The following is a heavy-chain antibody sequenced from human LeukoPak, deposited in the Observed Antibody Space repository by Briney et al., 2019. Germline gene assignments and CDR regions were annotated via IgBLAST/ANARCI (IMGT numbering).Heavy chain of an antibody. CDR1: GFTFSSYA. Sequence: WGSLRLSCAASGFTFSSYAMHWVRQAPGKGLEWVAVISYDGSNKYYADSVKGRFTISRDHSKTTLYLQMNSLRAEDTAVYYCARDFLQTGTTLSYFDYWGQGTLVTVSS. CDR3: ARDFLQTGTTLSYFDY. D-gene: IGHD1-7*01. CDR2: ISYDGSNK. J-gene: IGHJ4*02. V-gene: IGHV3-30-3*01.